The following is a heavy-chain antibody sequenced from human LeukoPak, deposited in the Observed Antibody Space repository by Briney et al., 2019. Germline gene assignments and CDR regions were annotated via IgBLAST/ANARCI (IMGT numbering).Heavy chain of an antibody. CDR1: GFTFSSYA. V-gene: IGHV3-23*01. J-gene: IGHJ3*02. CDR2: ISGSGGST. Sequence: GGSLRLSCAASGFTFSSYAMSWVRQAPGKGLEWVSAISGSGGSTYYADSVKGRFTISRDNSKNTLYLQMNSLRAEDTAVYYCAKREEDIVVGPAANPGAFDIWGQGTMVTVSS. D-gene: IGHD2-2*01. CDR3: AKREEDIVVGPAANPGAFDI.